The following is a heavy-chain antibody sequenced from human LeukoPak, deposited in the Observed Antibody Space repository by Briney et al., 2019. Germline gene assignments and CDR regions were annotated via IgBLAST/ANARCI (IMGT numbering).Heavy chain of an antibody. Sequence: PGGSLRLSCAASGFTFSNYAMSWVRQAPGKGLXXXXXXXGTGGSTYYADSVKGRFTISRDNSKNTLYLQMNSLRAEDTAVYYCAKWGDYDILTGYYDSDYWGQGTLVTVSS. CDR1: GFTFSNYA. J-gene: IGHJ4*02. D-gene: IGHD3-9*01. CDR3: AKWGDYDILTGYYDSDY. V-gene: IGHV3-23*01. CDR2: XXGTGGST.